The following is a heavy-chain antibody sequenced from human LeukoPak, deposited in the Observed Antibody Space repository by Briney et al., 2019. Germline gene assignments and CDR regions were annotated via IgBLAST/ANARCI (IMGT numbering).Heavy chain of an antibody. CDR1: GFTFSSYA. CDR2: ISGSGGST. J-gene: IGHJ1*01. D-gene: IGHD2-21*01. Sequence: GGSLRLSCAASGFTFSSYAMSWVRQAPGKGLEWVSAISGSGGSTYYADSVKGRFTISRDNSKNTLYLQMNSPRAEDTAVYYCAKDPSVAYCGGDCYPEYFQHWGQGTLVTVSS. V-gene: IGHV3-23*01. CDR3: AKDPSVAYCGGDCYPEYFQH.